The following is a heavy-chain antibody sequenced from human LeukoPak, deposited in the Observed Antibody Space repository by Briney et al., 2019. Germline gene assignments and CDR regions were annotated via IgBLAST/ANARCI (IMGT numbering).Heavy chain of an antibody. J-gene: IGHJ4*02. CDR3: ARQYNYAHDY. V-gene: IGHV3-74*01. CDR1: GFTFSSYW. Sequence: PGGSLRLSCAASGFTFSSYWMHWVRQAPGKGLVWVSRIHNDGSSTNYADSAEGRFTISRDNAKNTLYLQMNSLRAEDTAVYFCARQYNYAHDYWGQGTLVTVSS. CDR2: IHNDGSST. D-gene: IGHD5-18*01.